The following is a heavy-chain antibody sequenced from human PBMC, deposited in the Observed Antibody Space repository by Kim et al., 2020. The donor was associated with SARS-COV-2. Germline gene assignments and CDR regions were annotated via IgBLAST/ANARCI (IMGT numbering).Heavy chain of an antibody. V-gene: IGHV3-30*04. CDR2: ISYDGSNK. J-gene: IGHJ6*02. D-gene: IGHD3-9*01. CDR1: GFTFSSYA. Sequence: GGSLRLSCAASGFTFSSYAMHWVRQAPGKGLEWVAVISYDGSNKYYADSVKGRFTISRDNSKNTLYLQMNSLRAEDTAVYYCARDRAYYDILTGYYPDHIRHYYYYYGMDVWGQGTTVTVSS. CDR3: ARDRAYYDILTGYYPDHIRHYYYYYGMDV.